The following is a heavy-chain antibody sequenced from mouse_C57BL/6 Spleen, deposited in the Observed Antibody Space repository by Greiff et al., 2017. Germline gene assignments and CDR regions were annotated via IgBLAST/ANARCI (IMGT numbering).Heavy chain of an antibody. CDR3: ARTGGNYFYAMDY. J-gene: IGHJ4*01. CDR1: GYAFSSSW. CDR2: IYPGGGDT. D-gene: IGHD2-1*01. Sequence: QVQLQQSGPELVKPGASVKISCKASGYAFSSSWMNWVKQRPGKGLEWIGRIYPGGGDTNYNGKFKGKATLTADKSSSTAYMQLSSLTSEDSAVYFCARTGGNYFYAMDYWGQGTSVTVSS. V-gene: IGHV1-82*01.